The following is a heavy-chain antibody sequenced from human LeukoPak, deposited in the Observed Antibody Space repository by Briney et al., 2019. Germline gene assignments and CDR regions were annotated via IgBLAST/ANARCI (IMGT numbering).Heavy chain of an antibody. J-gene: IGHJ1*01. CDR3: ARRGAVPVEYLQY. D-gene: IGHD6-19*01. CDR1: GYTFTGYY. CDR2: INPNSGVT. Sequence: ASGKVSCKASGYTFTGYYIHWVRQAPGQGLEWMGWINPNSGVTNYAQNFQGRVTMTRDTSISTAYMELSRLTSDDTAVYYCARRGAVPVEYLQYWGQGTLVTVSS. V-gene: IGHV1-2*02.